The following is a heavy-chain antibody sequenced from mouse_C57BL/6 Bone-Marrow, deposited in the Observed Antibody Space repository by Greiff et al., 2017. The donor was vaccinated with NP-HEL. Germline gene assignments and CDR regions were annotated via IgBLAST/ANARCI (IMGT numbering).Heavy chain of an antibody. D-gene: IGHD2-4*01. V-gene: IGHV1-62-2*01. CDR2: FYPGSGSI. CDR3: ARHEDRDYDGVVIDY. J-gene: IGHJ2*01. Sequence: QVQLQQSGAELVKPGASVKLSCKVSGYTFTEYTIHWVKQRSGQGLEWIGWFYPGSGSIQYNEKFKDKATLTADKSSSTVYMELSRLTSEDSAVYFCARHEDRDYDGVVIDYWGQGTTLTVSS. CDR1: GYTFTEYT.